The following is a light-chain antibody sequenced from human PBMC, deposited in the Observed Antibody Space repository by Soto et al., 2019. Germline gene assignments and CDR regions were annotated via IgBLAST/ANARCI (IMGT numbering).Light chain of an antibody. CDR3: QQYGSSLYT. Sequence: EIVLTQSPGTLSLSPGESATLSCRASQSVSSSYLAWYQQKPGQAPRHLLYGASSRATGIPERFSGSGSGTDFTLTISRLEPEDFAEYYCQQYGSSLYTFGQGTKLEIK. J-gene: IGKJ2*01. CDR1: QSVSSSY. V-gene: IGKV3-20*01. CDR2: GAS.